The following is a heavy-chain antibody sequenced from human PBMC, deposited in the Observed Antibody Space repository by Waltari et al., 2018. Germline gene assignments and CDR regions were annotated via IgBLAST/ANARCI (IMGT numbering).Heavy chain of an antibody. Sequence: EVQLVESGGGLVKPGGSLRLSCAASGFTFKRFAMNWVRQAPGKGLEWVASIDSTGTYIYYADSVKGRFTISRDNSKNTLYLQMNSLRVEDTAVYYCARGRGWCDYWGQGTLVTVSS. CDR3: ARGRGWCDY. CDR1: GFTFKRFA. CDR2: IDSTGTYI. V-gene: IGHV3-21*01. J-gene: IGHJ4*02. D-gene: IGHD6-19*01.